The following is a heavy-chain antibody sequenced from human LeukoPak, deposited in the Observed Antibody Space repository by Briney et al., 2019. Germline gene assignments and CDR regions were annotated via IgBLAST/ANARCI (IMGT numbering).Heavy chain of an antibody. V-gene: IGHV4-34*01. D-gene: IGHD3-3*01. CDR2: INHSGST. J-gene: IGHJ6*03. Sequence: PSETLSLTCAVYGGSFSGYYWSWIRQPPGKGLEWIGEINHSGSTNYNPSLKSRVTISVDTSKNQFSLKLSSVTAADTAVYYCARKGVLEWLLSYYYYMDVWGKGTTVTVSS. CDR1: GGSFSGYY. CDR3: ARKGVLEWLLSYYYYMDV.